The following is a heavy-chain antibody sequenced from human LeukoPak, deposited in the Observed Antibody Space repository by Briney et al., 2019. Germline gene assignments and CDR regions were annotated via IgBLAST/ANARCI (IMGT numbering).Heavy chain of an antibody. J-gene: IGHJ5*02. Sequence: GGSLRLSCAASGFTFSSFAMHWVRQAPGKGLEWVAVISYDGSNKYYADSVKGRFTISRDNSKNTLYLQMNSLRAEDTAVYYCARDPCSYPQVGARKNWFDPWGQGTLVTVSS. CDR1: GFTFSSFA. CDR3: ARDPCSYPQVGARKNWFDP. D-gene: IGHD1-26*01. V-gene: IGHV3-30-3*01. CDR2: ISYDGSNK.